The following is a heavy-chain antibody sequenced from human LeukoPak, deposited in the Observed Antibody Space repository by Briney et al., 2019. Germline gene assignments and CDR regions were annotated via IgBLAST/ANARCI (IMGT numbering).Heavy chain of an antibody. D-gene: IGHD2-8*01. Sequence: GGSLRLSCAASGFIFNSYVMSWVRQAPGKGLEWVSLIRGSGGSTYCADSVRGRFTISRDNSKNTLYLQMNSLRAEDTAVYYCAKDMGYFTGMDVWGQGTTVTVSS. CDR2: IRGSGGST. J-gene: IGHJ6*02. CDR3: AKDMGYFTGMDV. V-gene: IGHV3-23*01. CDR1: GFIFNSYV.